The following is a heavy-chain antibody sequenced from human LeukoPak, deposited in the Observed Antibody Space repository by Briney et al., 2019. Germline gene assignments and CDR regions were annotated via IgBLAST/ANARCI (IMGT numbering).Heavy chain of an antibody. CDR1: GGSISSGDYY. CDR2: IYYSGST. Sequence: SETLSLTCTVSGGSISSGDYYWSWIRQPPGKGLEWIGYIYYSGSTYYNPSLKSRVTISVDTSKNQFSLELSSVTAADTAVYYCARDCGGDCYVRYFDLWGRGTLVTVSS. J-gene: IGHJ2*01. CDR3: ARDCGGDCYVRYFDL. V-gene: IGHV4-30-4*08. D-gene: IGHD2-21*01.